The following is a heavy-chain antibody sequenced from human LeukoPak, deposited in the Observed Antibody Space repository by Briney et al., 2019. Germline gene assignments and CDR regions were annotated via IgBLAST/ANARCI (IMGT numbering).Heavy chain of an antibody. CDR2: IIPIFGTA. CDR1: GGTFSSYA. CDR3: ARGAWIFGVARYFDY. D-gene: IGHD3-3*01. Sequence: GASVKVSCKASGGTFSSYAISWVRQAPGQGLEWMGGIIPIFGTANYAQKFQGRVTITADESTSTAYMELSSLRSEDTAVYYCARGAWIFGVARYFDYWGQGTLVTVSS. J-gene: IGHJ4*02. V-gene: IGHV1-69*13.